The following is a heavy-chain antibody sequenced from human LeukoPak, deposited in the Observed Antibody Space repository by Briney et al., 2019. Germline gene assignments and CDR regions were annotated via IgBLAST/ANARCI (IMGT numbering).Heavy chain of an antibody. V-gene: IGHV4-34*01. Sequence: LSETLSLTCAVYGGSFSSYYWSWIRQSPGKGLEWIAEINHRGDTNYKPSVKSRVTISVDTSKNQFSLKVTSLTAADTAVYFCARGPTISETGYFDYWGQGTLDTVSS. D-gene: IGHD1-1*01. CDR1: GGSFSSYY. J-gene: IGHJ4*03. CDR3: ARGPTISETGYFDY. CDR2: INHRGDT.